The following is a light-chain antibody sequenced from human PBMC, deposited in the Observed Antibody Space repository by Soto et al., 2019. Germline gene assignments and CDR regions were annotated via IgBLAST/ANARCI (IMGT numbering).Light chain of an antibody. J-gene: IGLJ2*01. CDR2: LNSDGTH. V-gene: IGLV4-69*01. Sequence: QPVLTQSPSASASLGASVKLTCTLSSGHSSYAIAWHQQHPEKGPRYLMRLNSDGTHNKGDEIPDRFSGSSSGAERYLTISSLQSEDEAEYYCQTWGTGIVVFGGGTKLTVL. CDR1: SGHSSYA. CDR3: QTWGTGIVV.